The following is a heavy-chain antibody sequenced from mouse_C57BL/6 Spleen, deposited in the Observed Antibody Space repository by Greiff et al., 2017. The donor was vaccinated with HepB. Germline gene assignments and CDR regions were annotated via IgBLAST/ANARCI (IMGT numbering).Heavy chain of an antibody. CDR3: ARDPYSNPFDYFDY. CDR2: ISDGGSYT. D-gene: IGHD2-5*01. V-gene: IGHV5-4*01. J-gene: IGHJ2*01. CDR1: GFTFSSYA. Sequence: EVQLVESGGGLVKPGGSLKLSCAASGFTFSSYAMSWVRQTPEKRLEWVATISDGGSYTYYPDNVKGRFTISRDNAKNNLYLQMSHLTSEDTAMYYCARDPYSNPFDYFDYWGQGTTLTVSS.